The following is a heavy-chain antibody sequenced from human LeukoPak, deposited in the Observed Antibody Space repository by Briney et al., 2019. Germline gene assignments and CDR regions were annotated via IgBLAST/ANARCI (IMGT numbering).Heavy chain of an antibody. CDR3: ARDPDSSGWYRFDY. J-gene: IGHJ4*02. CDR2: ISFDGSNE. D-gene: IGHD6-19*01. V-gene: IGHV3-30*01. Sequence: PGGSLRLSRAASGFTFSSYAMHWVRQAPGKGLEWVAVISFDGSNEHYADSVKGRFTISRDNSKNTLYLQMNSLRAEDTAVYYCARDPDSSGWYRFDYWGQGTLVTVSS. CDR1: GFTFSSYA.